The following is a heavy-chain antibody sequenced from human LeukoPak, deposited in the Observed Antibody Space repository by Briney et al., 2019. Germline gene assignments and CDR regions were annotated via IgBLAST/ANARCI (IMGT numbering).Heavy chain of an antibody. D-gene: IGHD3-22*01. Sequence: SVKVSCKASGFTFTRSAMQWVRQARGQRLEWIGWIVVGSGDTNYAQKFLERVTITRDMSTSTAYMELSSLRSEDTAVYYCTADPYYDASGPPRWFDPWGQGTLVTVSS. CDR3: TADPYYDASGPPRWFDP. J-gene: IGHJ5*02. CDR2: IVVGSGDT. V-gene: IGHV1-58*02. CDR1: GFTFTRSA.